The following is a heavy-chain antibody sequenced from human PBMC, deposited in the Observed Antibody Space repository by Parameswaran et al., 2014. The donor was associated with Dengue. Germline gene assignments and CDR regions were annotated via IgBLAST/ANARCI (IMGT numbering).Heavy chain of an antibody. J-gene: IGHJ5*02. D-gene: IGHD6-19*01. CDR3: ARGKSEWKQWLRSRAHNWFDP. Sequence: RWIRQPPGKGLEWIGEINHSGSTNYNPSLKSRVTISVDTSKNQFSLKLSSVTAADTAVYYCARGKSEWKQWLRSRAHNWFDPWGQGTLVTVSS. CDR2: INHSGST. V-gene: IGHV4-34*01.